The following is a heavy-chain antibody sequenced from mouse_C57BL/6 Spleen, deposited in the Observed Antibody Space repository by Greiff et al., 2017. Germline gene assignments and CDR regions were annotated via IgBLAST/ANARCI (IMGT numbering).Heavy chain of an antibody. CDR2: IDPEDGDT. V-gene: IGHV14-1*01. CDR1: GFNIKDYY. CDR3: TTGLRSPWFAY. Sequence: VQLQQSGAELVRPGASVKLSCTASGFNIKDYYMHWVKQRSEQGLEWIGRIDPEDGDTEYAPKFQGKATMTADTSSNTVYLRLSSLTSEDTAVYYCTTGLRSPWFAYWGQGTLVTVSA. J-gene: IGHJ3*01. D-gene: IGHD1-1*01.